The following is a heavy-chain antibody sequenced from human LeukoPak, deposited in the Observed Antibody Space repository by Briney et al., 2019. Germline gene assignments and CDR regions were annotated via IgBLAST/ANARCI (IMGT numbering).Heavy chain of an antibody. V-gene: IGHV4-4*07. CDR1: GGSISSYY. Sequence: SETLSLTCTVSGGSISSYYWSWIRQPAGKGLEWIGRIYTSGSTNYNPSLKSRVTMSVDTSKNQFSLKLSSVTAADTAVYYCARDMRSVYDFWSGYYSWFDPWGQGTLVTVSS. J-gene: IGHJ5*02. CDR2: IYTSGST. D-gene: IGHD3-3*01. CDR3: ARDMRSVYDFWSGYYSWFDP.